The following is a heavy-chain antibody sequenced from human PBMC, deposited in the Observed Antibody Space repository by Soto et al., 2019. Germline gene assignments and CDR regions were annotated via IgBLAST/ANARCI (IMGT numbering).Heavy chain of an antibody. J-gene: IGHJ4*02. V-gene: IGHV3-33*01. Sequence: GGSLRLSCAASGFTFSTYGMHWVRQAPGKGLEWVAVIWYDGSNKYYADSVKGRFTISRDNSKNTLYLQMNSLRAEDTAVYYCARDAPNYYDSSGTLDYWGQGSLVTISS. CDR2: IWYDGSNK. CDR1: GFTFSTYG. CDR3: ARDAPNYYDSSGTLDY. D-gene: IGHD3-22*01.